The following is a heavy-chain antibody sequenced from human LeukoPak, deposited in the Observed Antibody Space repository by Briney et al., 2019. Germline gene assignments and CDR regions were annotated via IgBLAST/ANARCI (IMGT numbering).Heavy chain of an antibody. V-gene: IGHV3-33*01. CDR1: GFTFSDYG. Sequence: PGRSLRLSCAASGFTFSDYGMHWVRQAPGKGLEWVAVIWYDGSNKYCSDSVKGRFTISRDNSKNTLYLQMNSLRAEETAVYYCATTASRGPQSAEYFQYWGQGTLVTVSS. CDR2: IWYDGSNK. CDR3: ATTASRGPQSAEYFQY. J-gene: IGHJ1*01.